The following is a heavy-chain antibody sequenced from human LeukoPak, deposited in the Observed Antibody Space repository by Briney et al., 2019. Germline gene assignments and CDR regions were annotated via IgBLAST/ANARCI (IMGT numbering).Heavy chain of an antibody. V-gene: IGHV1-8*01. CDR2: MNPNSGNT. Sequence: GASVKVSCKASGYTFTSYDINWVRQATGQGLEWMGWMNPNSGNTGYAQKFQGRVTMTRDTSTSTVYMELSSLRSEDTAVYYCARAPGYCSSTSCYWPDPWGQGTLVTVSS. D-gene: IGHD2-2*01. J-gene: IGHJ5*02. CDR3: ARAPGYCSSTSCYWPDP. CDR1: GYTFTSYD.